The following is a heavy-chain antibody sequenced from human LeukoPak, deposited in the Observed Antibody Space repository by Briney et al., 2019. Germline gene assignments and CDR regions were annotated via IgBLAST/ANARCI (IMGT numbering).Heavy chain of an antibody. D-gene: IGHD5-18*01. CDR1: GGTFISYA. Sequence: ASVKVSCKASGGTFISYAISWVRQAPGQGLEWMGSIIPIFGIANYAQKFQGRVTIAADKSTSTAYMELSSLRSEDTAVYYCASIVDTAMVTPENGMDVWGQGTTVTVSS. CDR2: IIPIFGIA. V-gene: IGHV1-69*04. CDR3: ASIVDTAMVTPENGMDV. J-gene: IGHJ6*02.